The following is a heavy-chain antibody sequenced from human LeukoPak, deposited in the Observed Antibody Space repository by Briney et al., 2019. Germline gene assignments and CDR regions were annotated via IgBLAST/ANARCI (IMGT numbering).Heavy chain of an antibody. D-gene: IGHD3-10*01. CDR1: GGSISSSSYY. J-gene: IGHJ3*02. V-gene: IGHV4-39*01. CDR3: ARRGTYYYGPGSYWGAFDI. CDR2: IFYSGST. Sequence: PSETLSLTCTVSGGSISSSSYYWGWIRQPPGEGLEWIGNIFYSGSTYYNPSLKSRVTISVDTSKNQFSLNLSSVTAADTAVYCCARRGTYYYGPGSYWGAFDIWGQGTMVTVSS.